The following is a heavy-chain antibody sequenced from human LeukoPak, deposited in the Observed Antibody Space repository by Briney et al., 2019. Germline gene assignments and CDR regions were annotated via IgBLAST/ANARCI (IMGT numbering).Heavy chain of an antibody. CDR3: ARVPRRWYLWYFDY. CDR1: GYTFTSYA. V-gene: IGHV1-3*01. D-gene: IGHD4-23*01. CDR2: INAGNGNT. Sequence: ASVKVSCKASGYTFTSYAMHWVRQAPGQRLEWMGWINAGNGNTKYSQKFQGRVTMTRDTSTSTVYMELSSLRSEDTAVYYCARVPRRWYLWYFDYWGQGTLSPSPQ. J-gene: IGHJ4*02.